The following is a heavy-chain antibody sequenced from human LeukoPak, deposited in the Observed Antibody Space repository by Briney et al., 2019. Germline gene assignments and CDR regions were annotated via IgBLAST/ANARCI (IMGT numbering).Heavy chain of an antibody. CDR2: IKESEKT. Sequence: TASETLSLTCAVYGGSLSGYYWSWIRQPPGKRLEWIGEIKESEKTNYNPSLKSRVTISIDTSKNQFSLKLSSVTAADTAVYYCAREGLRNVHNPLGYWGQGTLVTVSS. J-gene: IGHJ4*02. CDR1: GGSLSGYY. V-gene: IGHV4-34*01. D-gene: IGHD5-24*01. CDR3: AREGLRNVHNPLGY.